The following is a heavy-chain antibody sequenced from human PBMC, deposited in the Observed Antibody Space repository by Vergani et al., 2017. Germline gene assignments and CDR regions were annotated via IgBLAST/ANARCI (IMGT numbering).Heavy chain of an antibody. CDR2: IYHSGRT. CDR1: GGSISSSNW. CDR3: ARDRILLRGAGGMDV. J-gene: IGHJ6*02. Sequence: QVQLQESGPGLLKPPGTLSLTCAVSGGSISSSNWWSWVRQPPGKGLEWIGEIYHSGRTNYNPSLKSRVTISVDKSKNQFSLQLSSVTAAGTAVYYCARDRILLRGAGGMDVWGRGTTVTVSS. D-gene: IGHD3-10*01. V-gene: IGHV4-4*03.